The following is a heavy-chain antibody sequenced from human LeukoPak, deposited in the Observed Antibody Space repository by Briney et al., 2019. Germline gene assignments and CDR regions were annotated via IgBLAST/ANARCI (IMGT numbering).Heavy chain of an antibody. CDR1: GFSLSTSGMY. V-gene: IGHV2-70*01. CDR3: ARERDIYGASFDY. CDR2: IDWDDDK. D-gene: IGHD4/OR15-4a*01. Sequence: SGPALVKPTQTLTLTCTFSGFSLSTSGMYVGWIRQSPGKALGWPALIDWDDDKYYSTSLKTRLTISKDTSKNQVVLTMTNTDPVDTATYYCARERDIYGASFDYWGQGTLVTVPS. J-gene: IGHJ4*02.